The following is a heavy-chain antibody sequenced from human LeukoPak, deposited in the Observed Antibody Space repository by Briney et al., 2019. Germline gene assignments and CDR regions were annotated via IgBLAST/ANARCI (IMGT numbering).Heavy chain of an antibody. D-gene: IGHD6-13*01. CDR3: ASIVVAAAGTDY. CDR1: GFTFSDYY. Sequence: TGGSLRLSCAASGFTFSDYYMSWIRQAPGKGLEWVSYISSSGSTIYYADSVKGRFTISRDNAKNSLYLQMNSLRAEDTAVYYCASIVVAAAGTDYWGQGTLVTVSS. V-gene: IGHV3-11*01. CDR2: ISSSGSTI. J-gene: IGHJ4*02.